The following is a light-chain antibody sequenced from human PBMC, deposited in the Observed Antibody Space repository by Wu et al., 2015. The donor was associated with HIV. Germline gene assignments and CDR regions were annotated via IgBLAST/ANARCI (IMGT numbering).Light chain of an antibody. CDR2: GAS. CDR1: QSVSSN. V-gene: IGKV3-15*01. J-gene: IGKJ4*01. Sequence: EIVMTQSPATLSVSPGERVTLSCRASQSVSSNLAWYQQKPGQAPRLLIDGASTRATGIPARFSGSGSGTELTLSISSVQSEDFAVYSCQQYYTWPLTFGGGTKVQIK. CDR3: QQYYTWPLT.